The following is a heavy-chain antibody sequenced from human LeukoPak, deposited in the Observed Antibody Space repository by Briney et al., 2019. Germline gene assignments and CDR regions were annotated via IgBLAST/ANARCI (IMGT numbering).Heavy chain of an antibody. CDR3: ARVTGYYYDSSGKGYFDY. Sequence: PGGSLRLSCAASGFTVSSNYMSWVRQAPGKGLEWVSVIYSGGSTYYADSVKGRFTISRDNSKNTLYLQMNSLRAEDTAVYYCARVTGYYYDSSGKGYFDYWGQGTLVTVSS. CDR2: IYSGGST. V-gene: IGHV3-66*01. CDR1: GFTVSSNY. D-gene: IGHD3-22*01. J-gene: IGHJ4*02.